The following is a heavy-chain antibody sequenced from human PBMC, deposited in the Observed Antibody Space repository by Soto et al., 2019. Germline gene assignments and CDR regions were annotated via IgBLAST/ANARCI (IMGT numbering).Heavy chain of an antibody. CDR1: GFTFSSYS. Sequence: LRLSCAAAGFTFSSYSMSWVRQAPGKGLEWVSAISGSGGSTYYADSVKGRFTISRDNSKNTLYLQMNSLRAEDTAVYYCAKDPRVAAAGFDYWGQGTLVTVSS. J-gene: IGHJ4*02. CDR2: ISGSGGST. V-gene: IGHV3-23*01. D-gene: IGHD6-13*01. CDR3: AKDPRVAAAGFDY.